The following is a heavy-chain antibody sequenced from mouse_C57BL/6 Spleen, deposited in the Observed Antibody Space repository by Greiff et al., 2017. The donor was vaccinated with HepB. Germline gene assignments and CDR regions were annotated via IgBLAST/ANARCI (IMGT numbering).Heavy chain of an antibody. D-gene: IGHD1-1*01. Sequence: VQLQQSGPELVKPGASVKISCKASGYAFSSSWMNWVKQRPGKGLEWIGRIYPGDGDTNYNGKFKGKATLTADKSSSTAYMQLSSLTSEDSAVYFCARGENYYGSRGIFDYWGKGTTLTVSS. J-gene: IGHJ2*01. CDR1: GYAFSSSW. V-gene: IGHV1-82*01. CDR2: IYPGDGDT. CDR3: ARGENYYGSRGIFDY.